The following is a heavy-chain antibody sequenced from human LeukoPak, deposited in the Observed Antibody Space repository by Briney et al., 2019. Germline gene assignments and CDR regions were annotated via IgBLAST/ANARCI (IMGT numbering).Heavy chain of an antibody. CDR2: IYYSGCT. CDR1: GGSISSYY. V-gene: IGHV4-59*01. Sequence: SETLSLTCTVSGGSISSYYWSWIRQPPGKGLEWIGYIYYSGCTNYNPSLKSRVTISVDTSKNQFSLKLSSVTAADTAVYYCAREGSGYDNWGQGTLVTVSS. CDR3: AREGSGYDN. J-gene: IGHJ4*02. D-gene: IGHD5-12*01.